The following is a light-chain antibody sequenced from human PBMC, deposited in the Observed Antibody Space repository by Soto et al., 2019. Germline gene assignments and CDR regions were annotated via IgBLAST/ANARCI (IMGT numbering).Light chain of an antibody. Sequence: IVMTQSTRALAVSPGEPASISCRSSQSFLHNYGYNYLDWYLQKPGQSPQLLIYLGSNRASGVPDRFSGSGSGTDFTLKISRVEAEDVGVYYCMQALQTPITFGQGTRLEIK. J-gene: IGKJ5*01. V-gene: IGKV2-28*01. CDR3: MQALQTPIT. CDR2: LGS. CDR1: QSFLHNYGYNY.